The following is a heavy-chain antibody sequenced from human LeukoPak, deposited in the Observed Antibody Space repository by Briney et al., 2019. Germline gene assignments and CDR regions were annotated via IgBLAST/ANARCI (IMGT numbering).Heavy chain of an antibody. CDR1: GGSVTTYD. CDR3: ARYPGASGDSYYFDY. Sequence: SETLSLTCTVSGGSVTTYDWSWIRQPPGKGLEWIGYIYYSGSINYNPSLNSRVTISLDTSKNEFSLKLRSVTAADTAVYYCARYPGASGDSYYFDYWGQGTRVTVSS. J-gene: IGHJ4*02. D-gene: IGHD4-17*01. CDR2: IYYSGSI. V-gene: IGHV4-59*02.